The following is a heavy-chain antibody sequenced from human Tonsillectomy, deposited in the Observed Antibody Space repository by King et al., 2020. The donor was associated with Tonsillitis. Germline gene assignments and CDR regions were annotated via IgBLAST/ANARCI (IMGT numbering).Heavy chain of an antibody. D-gene: IGHD6-19*01. CDR2: IKQDGSQK. CDR1: GLTFSSYW. V-gene: IGHV3-7*01. J-gene: IGHJ4*02. Sequence: EVQLQESGGGLVQPGGSLRLSCAASGLTFSSYWMNWVRQAPGKGLEWVAIIKQDGSQKYYVDSVKGRFTISRDNAQNSLYLQMNSLRPEDTAVYYCLAGRGWLFDYWGQGTLVSVS. CDR3: LAGRGWLFDY.